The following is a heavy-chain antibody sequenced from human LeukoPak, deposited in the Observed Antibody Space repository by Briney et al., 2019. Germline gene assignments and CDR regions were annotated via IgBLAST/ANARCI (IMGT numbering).Heavy chain of an antibody. CDR2: ISDDGSSTTST. J-gene: IGHJ3*02. Sequence: PGGSLRLSCAASGFTFSSYAMHWVRQVAGKGLVWVSRISDDGSSTTSTIYADSVKGRFTISRDNAKNTLYLQMNSLRAEDTAVYYCTRDRGHGFDFDIWGQGTTVTVSS. V-gene: IGHV3-74*01. D-gene: IGHD3-10*01. CDR1: GFTFSSYA. CDR3: TRDRGHGFDFDI.